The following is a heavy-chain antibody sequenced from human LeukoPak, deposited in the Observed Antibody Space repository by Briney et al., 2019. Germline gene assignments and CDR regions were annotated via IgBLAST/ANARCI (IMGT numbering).Heavy chain of an antibody. CDR2: ISSSGSTI. CDR1: GFTFSSYE. Sequence: PGGSLRLSCAASGFTFSSYEMNWVRQAPGKGLEWVSYISSSGSTIYYADSVKGRFTISRDNAKNTRFLQMNSLRVEDTAVYYCAGAGNAFDIWGQGTMVTVSS. V-gene: IGHV3-48*03. D-gene: IGHD1-14*01. CDR3: AGAGNAFDI. J-gene: IGHJ3*02.